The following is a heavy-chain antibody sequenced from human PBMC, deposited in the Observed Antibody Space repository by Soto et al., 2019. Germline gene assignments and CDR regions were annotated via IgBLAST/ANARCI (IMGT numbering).Heavy chain of an antibody. CDR1: GFTFSSYS. J-gene: IGHJ6*02. CDR2: ISSSSSYI. Sequence: GGSLRLSCAASGFTFSSYSMNWVRQAPGKGLEWVSSISSSSSYIYYADSVKGRFTISRDNAKNSLYLQMNSLRAEDTAVYYCARVACSGSYYTGYYYYGMDVWGQGTTVTVSS. D-gene: IGHD3-10*02. CDR3: ARVACSGSYYTGYYYYGMDV. V-gene: IGHV3-21*01.